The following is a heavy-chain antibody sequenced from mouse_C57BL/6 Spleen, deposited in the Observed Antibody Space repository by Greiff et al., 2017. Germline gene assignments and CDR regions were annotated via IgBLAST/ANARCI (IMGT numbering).Heavy chain of an antibody. CDR3: VRHPNKGTKDYAMDY. CDR2: LRSKSNNYAT. J-gene: IGHJ4*01. V-gene: IGHV10-1*01. D-gene: IGHD1-3*01. CDR1: GFSFNTYA. Sequence: EVMLVESGGGLVQPKGSLKLSCAASGFSFNTYAMNWVRQAPGKGLEWVARLRSKSNNYATYYADSVKDRFTISRDDSESMLYLQMNNLKTEDTAMYYCVRHPNKGTKDYAMDYWGKGTSVTVSS.